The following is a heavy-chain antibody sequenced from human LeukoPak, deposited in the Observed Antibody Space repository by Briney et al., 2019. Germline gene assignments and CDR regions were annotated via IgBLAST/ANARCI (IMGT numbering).Heavy chain of an antibody. CDR1: GYSISSSNW. CDR2: IYYSGST. J-gene: IGHJ4*02. V-gene: IGHV4-28*01. Sequence: PSDTLSLTCAVSGYSISSSNWWGWIRQPPGKGLEWIGYIYYSGSTYYNPSLKSRVTMSVDTSKNQFSLKLSSVTAVDTAVYYCATVGVITMIVVVTPAFDYWGQGTLVTVSS. CDR3: ATVGVITMIVVVTPAFDY. D-gene: IGHD3-22*01.